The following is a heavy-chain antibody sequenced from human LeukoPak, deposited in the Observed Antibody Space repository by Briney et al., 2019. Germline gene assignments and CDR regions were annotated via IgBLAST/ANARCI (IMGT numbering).Heavy chain of an antibody. J-gene: IGHJ4*02. Sequence: SETLSLTCTVSGGSISSGGYYWSWIRQHPGKGLEWIGYIYYSGSTYYNPSLKSRVTISVDTSKNQFSLKLSSVTAADTAVYYCARGRTYGDYYVHFWGQGTLVTVSS. CDR3: ARGRTYGDYYVHF. V-gene: IGHV4-31*03. CDR1: GGSISSGGYY. D-gene: IGHD4-17*01. CDR2: IYYSGST.